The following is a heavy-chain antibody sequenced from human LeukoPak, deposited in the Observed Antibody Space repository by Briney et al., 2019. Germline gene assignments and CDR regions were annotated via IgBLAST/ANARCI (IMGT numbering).Heavy chain of an antibody. CDR3: AGLVVPAAHDAFDI. CDR1: GFTFDDYG. D-gene: IGHD2-2*01. J-gene: IGHJ3*02. V-gene: IGHV3-20*04. CDR2: INWNGGST. Sequence: PGGSLGLSCAASGFTFDDYGMTWVRQAPGKGLEWVSGINWNGGSTGYADSVKGRFTIYRDNAKNSLYLQMNSLRAEDTALYYCAGLVVPAAHDAFDIWGQGTMVTVSS.